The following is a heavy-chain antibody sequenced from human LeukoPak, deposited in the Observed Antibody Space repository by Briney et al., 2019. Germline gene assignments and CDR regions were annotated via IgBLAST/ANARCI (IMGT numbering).Heavy chain of an antibody. J-gene: IGHJ4*02. CDR2: TNSDETVT. Sequence: GGSLRLSCAASGFTFSSYGIHWVRQAPGKGLVWVSRTNSDETVTTYADSVKGRFTISRDNAKNTLYLQMNSLRAEDTAVYYCARGVNGDSDFWGQGTLVTVSS. CDR1: GFTFSSYG. V-gene: IGHV3-74*01. D-gene: IGHD2-21*01. CDR3: ARGVNGDSDF.